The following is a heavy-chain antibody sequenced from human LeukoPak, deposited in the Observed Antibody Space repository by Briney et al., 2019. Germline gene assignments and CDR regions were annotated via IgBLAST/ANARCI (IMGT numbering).Heavy chain of an antibody. D-gene: IGHD2-21*01. V-gene: IGHV1-2*02. J-gene: IGHJ3*02. Sequence: ASVKVSCKASGYPFTGYYMHWVRQAPGQGLEWMGWINPNSGGTNYAQKFQGRVAMTRDTSISTAYMELSRLRSDDTAVYYCARSVPVLPIFLLDAFDIWGQGTMVTVSS. CDR2: INPNSGGT. CDR3: ARSVPVLPIFLLDAFDI. CDR1: GYPFTGYY.